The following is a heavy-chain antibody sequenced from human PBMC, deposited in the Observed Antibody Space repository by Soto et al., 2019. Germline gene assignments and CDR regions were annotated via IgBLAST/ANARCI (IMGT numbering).Heavy chain of an antibody. CDR1: GFTFSSYW. Sequence: GGSLRLSCAASGFTFSSYWMSWVRQAPGKGLEWVANIKQDGSEKYYADSVKGRFTISRDNAKNSLYLQMNSLRAEDTAVYYCARDALPYDYVWGSYRYSAIYGMDVWGQGTTVTVSS. V-gene: IGHV3-7*01. CDR2: IKQDGSEK. D-gene: IGHD3-16*02. CDR3: ARDALPYDYVWGSYRYSAIYGMDV. J-gene: IGHJ6*02.